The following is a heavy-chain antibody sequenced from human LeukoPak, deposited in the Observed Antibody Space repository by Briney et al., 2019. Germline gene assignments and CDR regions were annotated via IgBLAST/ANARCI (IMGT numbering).Heavy chain of an antibody. CDR1: GYSFTAYY. J-gene: IGHJ4*02. V-gene: IGHV1-2*02. D-gene: IGHD3-9*01. CDR2: INPNSGGT. Sequence: AASVKVSCKASGYSFTAYYMHWVRQAPGQGLEWTGWINPNSGGTNYAQKFQGRVTMTRDTSITTAYMEMSRLRSDDTALYYCARSPHILTGENFDYWGQGTLVTVSS. CDR3: ARSPHILTGENFDY.